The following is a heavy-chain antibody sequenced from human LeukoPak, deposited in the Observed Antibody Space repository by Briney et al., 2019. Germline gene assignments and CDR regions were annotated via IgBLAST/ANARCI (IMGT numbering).Heavy chain of an antibody. CDR2: INPSGGST. Sequence: ASVKVSCKASGYTFTSYYMHWVRQAPGQGLEWMGIINPSGGSTSYAQKFQGRVTMTRDMSTSTVYMELSSLRSEDTAVYYCARGSQFTWPYYYYMDVWGKGTTVTVSS. CDR1: GYTFTSYY. J-gene: IGHJ6*03. V-gene: IGHV1-46*01. D-gene: IGHD3-16*01. CDR3: ARGSQFTWPYYYYMDV.